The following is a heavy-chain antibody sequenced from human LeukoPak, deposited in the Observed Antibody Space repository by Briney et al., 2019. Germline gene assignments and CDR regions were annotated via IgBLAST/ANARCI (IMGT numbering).Heavy chain of an antibody. V-gene: IGHV1-69*05. D-gene: IGHD3-16*01. Sequence: ASVKVSCKASGGTFSSYAISWVRQAPGQGLEWMGGIIPIFGTANYAQKSQGRVTITTDESTSTAYMELSSLRSEDTAVYYCARSPGTDYVFDYWGQGTLVTVSS. CDR1: GGTFSSYA. CDR3: ARSPGTDYVFDY. CDR2: IIPIFGTA. J-gene: IGHJ4*02.